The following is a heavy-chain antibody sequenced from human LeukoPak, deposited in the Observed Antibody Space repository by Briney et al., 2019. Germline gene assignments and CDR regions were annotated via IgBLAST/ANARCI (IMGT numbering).Heavy chain of an antibody. CDR2: INPDSGGT. CDR1: GYTFTGYY. CDR3: ARVDDRGHYYDSSGPRKLFDY. V-gene: IGHV1-2*02. D-gene: IGHD3-22*01. J-gene: IGHJ4*02. Sequence: ASVKVSCKASGYTFTGYYMHWVRQAPGQGLEWMGWINPDSGGTNYAQKFQGRVTMTRDASISTAYMQLSRLSPDDTAVYYCARVDDRGHYYDSSGPRKLFDYWGQGTLVTVSS.